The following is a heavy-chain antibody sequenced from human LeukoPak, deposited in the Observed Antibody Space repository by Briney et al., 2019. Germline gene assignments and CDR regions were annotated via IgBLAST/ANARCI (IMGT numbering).Heavy chain of an antibody. D-gene: IGHD3-9*01. Sequence: ASVKVSCKASGYTFTSYGISWVRQAPGQGLEWMGWISAYNGNTNYAQKLQGRVTMTTDTSTSTAYMELRSLRSDDTAVYYCARDRPSLYYDILTGYYPGNWFDPWGQGTLVTVSS. CDR2: ISAYNGNT. CDR1: GYTFTSYG. J-gene: IGHJ5*02. V-gene: IGHV1-18*01. CDR3: ARDRPSLYYDILTGYYPGNWFDP.